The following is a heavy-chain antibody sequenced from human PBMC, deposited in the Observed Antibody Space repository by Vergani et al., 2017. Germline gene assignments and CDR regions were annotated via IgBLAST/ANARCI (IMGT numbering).Heavy chain of an antibody. CDR3: ARDCYCSGGSCRSLGWFDP. D-gene: IGHD2-15*01. CDR2: IWYDGSNK. J-gene: IGHJ5*02. CDR1: GFTFSSYG. V-gene: IGHV3-33*01. Sequence: QVQLVESGGGVVQPGRSLRLSCAASGFTFSSYGMHWVRQAPGKGLEWVAVIWYDGSNKYYADSVKGRFTIARDNSNNTLYLQMNSLRAEDTAVYYCARDCYCSGGSCRSLGWFDPWGQGTLVTVSS.